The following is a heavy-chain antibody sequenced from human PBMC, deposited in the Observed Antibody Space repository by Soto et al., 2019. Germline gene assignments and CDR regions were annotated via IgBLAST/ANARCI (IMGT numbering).Heavy chain of an antibody. V-gene: IGHV4-34*01. CDR3: ARGGRYSSSWTPRAYYYGMDV. J-gene: IGHJ6*02. CDR1: GGSFSGYY. D-gene: IGHD6-13*01. CDR2: INHNGST. Sequence: PSETLSLTCAVYGGSFSGYYWSWIRQPPGKGLEWIGEINHNGSTNYNPSLKSRVTISVDTSKNQFSLKLSSVTAADTAVYYCARGGRYSSSWTPRAYYYGMDVWGQGTTVTVSS.